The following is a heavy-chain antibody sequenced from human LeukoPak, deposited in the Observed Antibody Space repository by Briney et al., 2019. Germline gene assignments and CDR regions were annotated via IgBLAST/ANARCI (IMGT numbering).Heavy chain of an antibody. V-gene: IGHV1-2*06. CDR2: INPNSGDT. J-gene: IGHJ4*02. CDR3: ARDYCGGDCFPDY. CDR1: GYTFTGYY. Sequence: ASVKVSCKASGYTFTGYYVHWVRRAPGQGLEWMGRINPNSGDTNYAQKFQGRVTMTRDTSISTAYMELSRLRSDDTAVYYCARDYCGGDCFPDYWGQGTLVTVSS. D-gene: IGHD2-21*02.